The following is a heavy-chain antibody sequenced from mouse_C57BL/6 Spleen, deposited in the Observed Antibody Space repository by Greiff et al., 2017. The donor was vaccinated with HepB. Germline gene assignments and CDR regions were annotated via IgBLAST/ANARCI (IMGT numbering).Heavy chain of an antibody. CDR2: IYPGDGDT. CDR1: GYAFSSSW. Sequence: QVQLQQSGPELVKPGASVKISCKASGYAFSSSWMNWVKQRPGKGLEWIGRIYPGDGDTNYNGKFKGKATLTADKSSSTAYMQLSSLTSEDSAVYFCARGAPFAVDYWGQGTSVTVSS. CDR3: ARGAPFAVDY. V-gene: IGHV1-82*01. J-gene: IGHJ4*01.